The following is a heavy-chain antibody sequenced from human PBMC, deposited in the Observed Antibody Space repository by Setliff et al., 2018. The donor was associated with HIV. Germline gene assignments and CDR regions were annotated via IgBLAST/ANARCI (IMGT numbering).Heavy chain of an antibody. V-gene: IGHV4-39*07. CDR2: IHYSGST. Sequence: PSETLSLTCTVYGGSISGSNYVWGWIRQTPRKGLEWIGTIHYSGSTYHNPSLESRITISVDTSKNQFSLKLSSVTAADTAVYYCARCPVLLWFGKISGVDWFDPWGQGTLVTVSS. D-gene: IGHD3-10*01. CDR1: GGSISGSNYV. J-gene: IGHJ5*02. CDR3: ARCPVLLWFGKISGVDWFDP.